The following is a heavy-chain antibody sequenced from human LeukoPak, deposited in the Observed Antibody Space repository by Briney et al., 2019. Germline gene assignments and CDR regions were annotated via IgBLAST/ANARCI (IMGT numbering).Heavy chain of an antibody. Sequence: LTGGSLRLSCTASGFTVSNNYTSWVRQAPGRGLEWVSVIYSGGSTYHADSVKGRFIISRDNSKNTLNLQMNSLRVEDSAVYYCARDRYSYGYALDCWGQGTLVTVSS. CDR1: GFTVSNNY. V-gene: IGHV3-66*02. CDR3: ARDRYSYGYALDC. CDR2: IYSGGST. J-gene: IGHJ4*02. D-gene: IGHD5-18*01.